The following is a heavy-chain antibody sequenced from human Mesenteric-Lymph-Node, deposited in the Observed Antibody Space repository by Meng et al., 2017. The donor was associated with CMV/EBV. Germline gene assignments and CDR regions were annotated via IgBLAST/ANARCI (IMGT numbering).Heavy chain of an antibody. CDR2: IYHTGIT. Sequence: TCAFSGDSIASSNWWTWVRQSPGKGLEWIGQIYHTGITDYNPSLKSRVTISVDKSKNQFSLNLKFVAAADTAVYFCARDEKVGSGFYWGQGTLVTVSS. D-gene: IGHD1-26*01. J-gene: IGHJ4*02. CDR1: GDSIASSNW. CDR3: ARDEKVGSGFY. V-gene: IGHV4-4*01.